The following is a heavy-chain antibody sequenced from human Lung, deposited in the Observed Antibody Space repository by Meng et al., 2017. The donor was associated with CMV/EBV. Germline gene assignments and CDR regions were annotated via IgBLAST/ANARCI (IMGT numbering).Heavy chain of an antibody. CDR3: ARDRSGDCSSTSCYNYYNYYGMDV. J-gene: IGHJ6*04. Sequence: SVKVSXKASGGTFSNYAFSWVRQAPGQGLEWMGGIIPIFGIANYAQKFQGRVTIATDESMSTAYLELISLRPEDTAVHYCARDRSGDCSSTSCYNYYNYYGMDVWGEGXTVTVSS. CDR2: IIPIFGIA. D-gene: IGHD2-2*02. V-gene: IGHV1-69*05. CDR1: GGTFSNYA.